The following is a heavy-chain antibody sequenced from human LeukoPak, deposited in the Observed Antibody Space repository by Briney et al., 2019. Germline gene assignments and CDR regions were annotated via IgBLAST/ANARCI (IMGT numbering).Heavy chain of an antibody. V-gene: IGHV4-4*07. CDR1: GVSISSYY. CDR3: ARDQYYYDSSGYWRFDY. D-gene: IGHD3-22*01. J-gene: IGHJ4*02. CDR2: IHSSGST. Sequence: SETLSLTCTVSGVSISSYYWSWIRQPAGKGLEWIGRIHSSGSTNYNPSLKSRVTMSVDTSKNQFSLKLSSVTAADTAVYYCARDQYYYDSSGYWRFDYWGQGTLVTVSS.